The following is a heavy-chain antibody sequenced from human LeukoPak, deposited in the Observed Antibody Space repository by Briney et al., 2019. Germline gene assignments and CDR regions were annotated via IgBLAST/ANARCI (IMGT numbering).Heavy chain of an antibody. CDR3: ARGRDILTGYYLFDY. CDR1: GFTFSSYG. J-gene: IGHJ4*02. D-gene: IGHD3-9*01. CDR2: ISGSGGST. V-gene: IGHV3-23*01. Sequence: GGSLRLSCAASGFTFSSYGMSWVRQAPGKGLEWVSAISGSGGSTYYADSVKGRFTISRDNSKNTLYLQMNSLRAEDTAVYYCARGRDILTGYYLFDYWGQGTLVTVSS.